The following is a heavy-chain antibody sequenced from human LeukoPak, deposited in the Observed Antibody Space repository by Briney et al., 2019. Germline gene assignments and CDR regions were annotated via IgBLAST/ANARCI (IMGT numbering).Heavy chain of an antibody. J-gene: IGHJ4*02. D-gene: IGHD6-13*01. CDR1: DFTFSSHW. Sequence: GSLRLSCAASDFTFSSHWMYWVRQAPGKGLVWVARLSGDGITTRHADSVKGRFTISRDNAKNTLYLQMNSLRVEDTALYYCARGIASSRSVAIDLWGQGTLVAVSS. CDR3: ARGIASSRSVAIDL. V-gene: IGHV3-74*01. CDR2: LSGDGITT.